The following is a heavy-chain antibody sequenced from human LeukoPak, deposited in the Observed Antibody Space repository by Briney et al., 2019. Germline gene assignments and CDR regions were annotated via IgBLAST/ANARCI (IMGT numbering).Heavy chain of an antibody. CDR1: GYTFTSYD. V-gene: IGHV1-8*01. Sequence: GASMKVSCKASGYTFTSYDINWVRQATGQGLEWMGWMNPNSGNTGYAQKFQGRVTMTRNTSISTAYMELSRLRSDDTAVYYCARGKNRWLRLLFDYWGQGTLVTVSS. J-gene: IGHJ4*02. D-gene: IGHD5-24*01. CDR3: ARGKNRWLRLLFDY. CDR2: MNPNSGNT.